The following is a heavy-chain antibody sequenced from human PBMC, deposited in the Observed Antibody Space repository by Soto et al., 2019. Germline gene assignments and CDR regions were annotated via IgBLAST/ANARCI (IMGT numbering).Heavy chain of an antibody. CDR3: ARDPGYCTNGVCPIFDF. CDR2: MYHGGRT. Sequence: SETLSLTCKVSGDSVTTGSYYWTWIQQPPGKGLEWIGHMYHGGRTNYSPSLKSRVTMSLDSSKNQFSLNLSSVTAADTAVYFCARDPGYCTNGVCPIFDFWGQGVLVTVSS. J-gene: IGHJ4*02. CDR1: GDSVTTGSYY. V-gene: IGHV4-61*01. D-gene: IGHD2-8*01.